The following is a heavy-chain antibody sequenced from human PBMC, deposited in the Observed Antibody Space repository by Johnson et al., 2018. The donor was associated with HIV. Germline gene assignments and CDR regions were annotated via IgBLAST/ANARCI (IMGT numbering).Heavy chain of an antibody. Sequence: VQLVESGGGLVKPGGSLRLSCAASGFTLSDYYMSWVRQAPGKGLEWVSYISSRDSTIYYADSVKGRFTISRDNAKNSLYLQMNSLRGEETAVYYCARRRVAGDDALDMWGQGTMVSVSS. V-gene: IGHV3-11*04. D-gene: IGHD2-21*01. CDR3: ARRRVAGDDALDM. CDR1: GFTLSDYY. CDR2: ISSRDSTI. J-gene: IGHJ3*02.